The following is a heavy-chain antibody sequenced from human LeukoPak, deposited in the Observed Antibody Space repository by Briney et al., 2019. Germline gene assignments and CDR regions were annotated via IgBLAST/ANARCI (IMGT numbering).Heavy chain of an antibody. CDR1: GGTFSSYA. D-gene: IGHD2-8*01. CDR2: TSTYNGNT. V-gene: IGHV1-18*01. J-gene: IGHJ6*02. Sequence: ASVKVSCKASGGTFSSYAVNWVRQAPGQGLEWMGWTSTYNGNTNYAQNFQDRVTMTTDTSTSTAYMELRSLRSDDTAVYYCTSTNNYYYYGMDVWGQGTTVTVSS. CDR3: TSTNNYYYYGMDV.